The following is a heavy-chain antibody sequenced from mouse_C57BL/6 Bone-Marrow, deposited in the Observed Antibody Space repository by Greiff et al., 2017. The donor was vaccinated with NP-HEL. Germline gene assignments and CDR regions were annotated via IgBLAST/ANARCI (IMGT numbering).Heavy chain of an antibody. D-gene: IGHD2-3*01. CDR1: GFTFTDYY. CDR2: IRNKANGYTT. CDR3: ARYRSDGYPYYAMDY. Sequence: EVMLVESGGGLVQPGGSLSLSCAASGFTFTDYYMSWVRQPPGKALEWLGFIRNKANGYTTEYSASVKGRFTISRDNSQSILYLQMNALRAEDSATYYCARYRSDGYPYYAMDYWGQGTSVTVSS. V-gene: IGHV7-3*01. J-gene: IGHJ4*01.